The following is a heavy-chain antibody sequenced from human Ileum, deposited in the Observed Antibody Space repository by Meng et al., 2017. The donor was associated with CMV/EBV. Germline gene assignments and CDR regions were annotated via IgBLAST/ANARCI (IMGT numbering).Heavy chain of an antibody. CDR3: ARAPITASRRNCFDS. CDR2: ISFIGNT. CDR1: GCPISSGIYF. D-gene: IGHD1-20*01. Sequence: LRLQESRPGLVKPPEPLSLTCTVSGCPISSGIYFWAWIRQPPGKVLEWIGSISFIGNTFYNPSLKTRVTISRDTSKSQFSLNLNSVTAADTAVYFCARAPITASRRNCFDSWGQGTLVTVSS. V-gene: IGHV4-39*07. J-gene: IGHJ5*01.